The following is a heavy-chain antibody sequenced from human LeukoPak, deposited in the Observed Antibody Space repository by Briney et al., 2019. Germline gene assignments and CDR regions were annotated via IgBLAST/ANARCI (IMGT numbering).Heavy chain of an antibody. V-gene: IGHV1-18*01. CDR3: ARSRFPYYRLSRTDYYYMDV. Sequence: ASVKVSCKAAGYTFTSYGISWVRQAPGQGLEWMGWISAYNGNTNYAQKLQGRVTMTTDTSTSTTYMQLSSLRSEDTAVYYCARSRFPYYRLSRTDYYYMDVWAKGTTVTVSS. CDR1: GYTFTSYG. J-gene: IGHJ6*03. CDR2: ISAYNGNT. D-gene: IGHD3-10*01.